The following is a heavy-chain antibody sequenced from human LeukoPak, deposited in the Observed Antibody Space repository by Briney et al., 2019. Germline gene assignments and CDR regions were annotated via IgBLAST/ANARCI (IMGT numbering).Heavy chain of an antibody. CDR2: IYYSGST. D-gene: IGHD3-10*01. CDR1: GGSISSYY. V-gene: IGHV4-59*01. Sequence: SETLSLTCTVSGGSISSYYWSWIRQPPGKGLEWIGYIYYSGSTNYNPSLKSRVTISVDTSKNQFSLKLSSVTAADTAVYYCARLELANSGHRWFDPWGQGTLVTVSS. CDR3: ARLELANSGHRWFDP. J-gene: IGHJ5*02.